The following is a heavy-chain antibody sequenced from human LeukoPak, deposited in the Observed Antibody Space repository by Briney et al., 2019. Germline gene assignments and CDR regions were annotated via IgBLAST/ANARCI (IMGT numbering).Heavy chain of an antibody. D-gene: IGHD3-10*01. J-gene: IGHJ3*02. V-gene: IGHV3-7*03. CDR3: ARDWVAGVPFDAFDI. Sequence: GGSLRLSCAASGFTLSSYWMSWVRQAPGKGLEWVANIKEDGSEKYYVDSVKGRFTISRDNAKNSLYLHMNSLTAEDTAMYYCARDWVAGVPFDAFDIWGQGTMASVSS. CDR2: IKEDGSEK. CDR1: GFTLSSYW.